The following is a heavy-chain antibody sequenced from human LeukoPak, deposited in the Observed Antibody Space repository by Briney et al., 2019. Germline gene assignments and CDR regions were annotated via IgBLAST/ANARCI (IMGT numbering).Heavy chain of an antibody. Sequence: PGRSLRLSCAASGFTFSSYGMHWVRQAPGKGLEWVAVIWYDGSNKYYADSVKGRFTISRDNSKNTLYLQMNSLRAEDTAVYYCAREEYYDFWSAWDYWGQGTLVTVSS. J-gene: IGHJ4*02. CDR1: GFTFSSYG. CDR3: AREEYYDFWSAWDY. V-gene: IGHV3-33*01. D-gene: IGHD3-3*01. CDR2: IWYDGSNK.